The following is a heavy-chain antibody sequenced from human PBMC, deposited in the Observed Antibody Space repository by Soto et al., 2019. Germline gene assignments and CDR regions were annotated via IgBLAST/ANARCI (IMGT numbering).Heavy chain of an antibody. CDR1: GFRFTTYA. Sequence: EVQLLESGGGLVQPGGSLRLSCAASGFRFTTYAMGWVRQAPGKGLEWVSAVSGSGSTSYYADSVKGRSIISRNNARTPAYLYLNSLRAEDTAVYYFSLDPRYYDSGGYYDYWGQGTLVTVSS. D-gene: IGHD3-22*01. J-gene: IGHJ4*02. CDR2: VSGSGSTS. CDR3: SLDPRYYDSGGYYDY. V-gene: IGHV3-23*01.